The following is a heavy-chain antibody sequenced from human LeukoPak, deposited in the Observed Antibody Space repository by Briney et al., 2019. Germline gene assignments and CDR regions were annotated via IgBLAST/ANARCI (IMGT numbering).Heavy chain of an antibody. V-gene: IGHV3-33*03. J-gene: IGHJ4*02. CDR3: AKDIGPPRRNGVRRWLAFFDY. D-gene: IGHD6-19*01. CDR2: IWYDGSNK. CDR1: GFTFSSYG. Sequence: GRSLRLSCAASGFTFSSYGMHWVRQAPGKGLEWVAVIWYDGSNKYYADSVKGRFTISRDNSKNSLYLQMNSLRTEDTALYYCAKDIGPPRRNGVRRWLAFFDYWGQGTLVTVSS.